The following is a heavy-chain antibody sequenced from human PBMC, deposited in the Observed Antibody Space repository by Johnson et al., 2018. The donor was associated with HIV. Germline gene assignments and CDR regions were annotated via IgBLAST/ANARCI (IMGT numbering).Heavy chain of an antibody. CDR3: AKDLSSGWYHAFDI. D-gene: IGHD6-19*01. CDR1: GFTFSSYG. J-gene: IGHJ3*02. CDR2: ISYDGSNK. V-gene: IGHV3-30*18. Sequence: VQLVESGGGVVQPGRSLRLSSAASGFTFSSYGMHWVRQAPGKGLEWVAVISYDGSNKYYADSVKGRFTISRDNSKNTLYLQMNSLRAEDTAVYYCAKDLSSGWYHAFDIWGQGTMVTVSS.